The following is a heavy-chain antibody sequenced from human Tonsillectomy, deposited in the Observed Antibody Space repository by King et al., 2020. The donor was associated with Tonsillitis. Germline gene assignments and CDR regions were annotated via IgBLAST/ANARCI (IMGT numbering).Heavy chain of an antibody. D-gene: IGHD4-17*01. CDR1: GFTFSSYG. CDR2: ISYDGSNK. V-gene: IGHV3-30*18. CDR3: AKNLVFRCDYVGPAPNYYYYFGMDV. J-gene: IGHJ6*02. Sequence: VQLVESGGGVVQPGRSLRLSCAASGFTFSSYGMYWVRQAPGKGLEWVAFISYDGSNKYYADSVKGRFTISRDNSKNTLYLQMNRLRAEDTAVYYCAKNLVFRCDYVGPAPNYYYYFGMDVWGQGTTVTVSS.